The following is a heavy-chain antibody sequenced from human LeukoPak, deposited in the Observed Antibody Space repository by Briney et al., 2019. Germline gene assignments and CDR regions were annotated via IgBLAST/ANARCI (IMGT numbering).Heavy chain of an antibody. CDR2: INPNSGGT. D-gene: IGHD3-22*01. J-gene: IGHJ4*02. CDR1: GYTFTGYY. V-gene: IGHV1-2*06. Sequence: ASVEVSCKASGYTFTGYYMHWVRQAPGQGLEWMGRINPNSGGTNYAQKFQGRVTMTRDTSISTAYMELSRLRSDDTAVYYCARVSRYYYDSSGYYAYFDYWGQGTLVTVSS. CDR3: ARVSRYYYDSSGYYAYFDY.